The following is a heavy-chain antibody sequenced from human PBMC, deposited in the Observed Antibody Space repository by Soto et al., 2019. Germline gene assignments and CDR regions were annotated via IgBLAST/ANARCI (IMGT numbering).Heavy chain of an antibody. CDR1: GGSISSYY. CDR2: IYYSGST. Sequence: SETLSLTCTVSGGSISSYYWSWIRQPPGKGLEWIGYIYYSGSTNYNPSLKSRVTISVDTSKNQFSLKLSSVTAADTAVYYCARDMGTYYDILTGWFDPWGQGTLVTVSS. CDR3: ARDMGTYYDILTGWFDP. V-gene: IGHV4-59*01. D-gene: IGHD3-9*01. J-gene: IGHJ5*02.